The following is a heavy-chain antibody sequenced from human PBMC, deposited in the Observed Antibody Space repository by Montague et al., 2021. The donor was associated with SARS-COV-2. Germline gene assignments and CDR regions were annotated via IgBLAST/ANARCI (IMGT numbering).Heavy chain of an antibody. Sequence: PALVKPTQTLTLTCTFSGFSLSTSGMCVSWIRQPPGKALEWLALIDWDDDKYYSTSLKTRLTISEDTSKNQVVLTMTNMDPVDTATYYCARMTTVTYPYYYYYGMDVWGQGTTVTVSS. D-gene: IGHD4-17*01. CDR2: IDWDDDK. J-gene: IGHJ6*02. CDR1: GFSLSTSGMC. CDR3: ARMTTVTYPYYYYYGMDV. V-gene: IGHV2-70*01.